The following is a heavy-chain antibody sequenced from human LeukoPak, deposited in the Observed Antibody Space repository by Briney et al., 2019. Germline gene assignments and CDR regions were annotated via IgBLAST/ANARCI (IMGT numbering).Heavy chain of an antibody. CDR3: AKVLPAAYDYYYYSMDV. J-gene: IGHJ6*02. V-gene: IGHV3-23*01. CDR2: ISGSGGST. D-gene: IGHD2-2*01. Sequence: GGSLRLSCAASGFTFSSYAMSWVRQAPGKGLEWVSAISGSGGSTYYADSVKGRFTISRDNSKNTLYLQMNSLRAEDTAVYYCAKVLPAAYDYYYYSMDVWGQGTTVTVSS. CDR1: GFTFSSYA.